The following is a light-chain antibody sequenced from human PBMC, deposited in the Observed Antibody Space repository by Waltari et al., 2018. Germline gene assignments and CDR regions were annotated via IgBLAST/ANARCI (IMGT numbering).Light chain of an antibody. V-gene: IGLV2-14*03. CDR1: RRDVGHYDH. CDR2: YVH. CDR3: YSFTTSSTRV. Sequence: QSALTQPPSVSGSPGQSITTSCPGTRRDVGHYDHVSWFQQHPGNPPKLMIYYVHNRPSGVSTRFSGSKSGNTASLTISGLQAEDEADYYCYSFTTSSTRVFGTGTKVTVL. J-gene: IGLJ1*01.